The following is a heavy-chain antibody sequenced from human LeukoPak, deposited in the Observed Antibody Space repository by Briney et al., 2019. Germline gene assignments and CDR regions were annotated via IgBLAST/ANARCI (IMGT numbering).Heavy chain of an antibody. Sequence: PGGSLRLSCAASGFTVSNNFMSLVRQAPGKGLEWVSSIYDNGLTFYAHSVRGRFTVSGDNSQNTLYLQMNSLRADDSALYYCARESIASGWYLSWGQGILVTVSS. V-gene: IGHV3-53*01. CDR3: ARESIASGWYLS. CDR2: IYDNGLT. D-gene: IGHD6-19*01. CDR1: GFTVSNNF. J-gene: IGHJ5*02.